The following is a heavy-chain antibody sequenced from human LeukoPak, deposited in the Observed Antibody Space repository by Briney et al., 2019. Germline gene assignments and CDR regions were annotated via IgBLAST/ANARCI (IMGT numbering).Heavy chain of an antibody. J-gene: IGHJ5*02. CDR3: ARPEIFYYGSGSYTYNWFDP. D-gene: IGHD3-10*01. CDR1: GYSFTSYW. CDR2: IYPGDSDT. Sequence: GESLKISCKGSGYSFTSYWIGWVRQMPGKGLEWMGIIYPGDSDTRYSPSFQGQVTISADKSISTAYLQWSSLKASDTAMYYCARPEIFYYGSGSYTYNWFDPWGQGTLVTVSS. V-gene: IGHV5-51*01.